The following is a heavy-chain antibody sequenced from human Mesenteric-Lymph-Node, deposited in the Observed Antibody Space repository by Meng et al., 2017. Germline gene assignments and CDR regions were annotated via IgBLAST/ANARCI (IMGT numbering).Heavy chain of an antibody. D-gene: IGHD3-10*01. CDR3: ASLGGITMVRGVIPYGY. J-gene: IGHJ4*02. CDR1: GFTFTSYG. CDR2: ISAYNGNT. V-gene: IGHV1-18*01. Sequence: GESLKISCAASGFTFTSYGISWVRQAPGQGLEWMGWISAYNGNTNYAQKFQGRVTITADESTSTAYMELSSLRSEDTAVYYCASLGGITMVRGVIPYGYWGQGTLVTVSS.